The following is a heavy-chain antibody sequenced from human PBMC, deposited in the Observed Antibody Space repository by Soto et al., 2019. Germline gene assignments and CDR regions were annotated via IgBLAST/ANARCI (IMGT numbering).Heavy chain of an antibody. CDR3: ARDWGSSWPPFAFDI. V-gene: IGHV1-8*01. Sequence: SVEASCKAPGYTFTSYYINWVRQANRQGLEWMGWMNPNSGNTGYAQKFQGRVTMTRNTSISTAYMELSSLRSEDTAVYYCARDWGSSWPPFAFDIWGEGTLVSVSS. D-gene: IGHD6-13*01. CDR1: GYTFTSYY. CDR2: MNPNSGNT. J-gene: IGHJ3*02.